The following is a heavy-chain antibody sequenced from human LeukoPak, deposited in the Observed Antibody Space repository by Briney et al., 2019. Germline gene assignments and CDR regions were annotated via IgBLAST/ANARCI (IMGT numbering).Heavy chain of an antibody. CDR2: IIPIFGTA. V-gene: IGHV1-69*13. D-gene: IGHD5-24*01. Sequence: SVKVSCKASGGTFSSYAISWVRQAPGQGLEWMGGIIPIFGTANYAQKFQGRVTITADESTSTAYMELGSLRSEDTAVYYCARGGDGYNWNWFDPWGQGTLVTVSS. CDR1: GGTFSSYA. CDR3: ARGGDGYNWNWFDP. J-gene: IGHJ5*02.